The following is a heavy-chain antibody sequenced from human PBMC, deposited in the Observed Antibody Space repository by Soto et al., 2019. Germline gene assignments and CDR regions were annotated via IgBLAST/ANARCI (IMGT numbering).Heavy chain of an antibody. Sequence: GGSLRLSCAASGFTFSSYEMNWVRQAPGKGLEWVSYISSSGSTIYYADSVKGRFTISRDNAKNSLYLQMNSLRAEDTAVYYCARDGDNSGSYYYYYYGMDVWGQGTTVTVSS. V-gene: IGHV3-48*03. CDR3: ARDGDNSGSYYYYYYGMDV. CDR1: GFTFSSYE. J-gene: IGHJ6*02. D-gene: IGHD1-26*01. CDR2: ISSSGSTI.